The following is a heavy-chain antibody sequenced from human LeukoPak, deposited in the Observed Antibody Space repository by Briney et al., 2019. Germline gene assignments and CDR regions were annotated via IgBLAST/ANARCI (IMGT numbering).Heavy chain of an antibody. CDR3: ATEGATYYFDF. CDR2: VTPIFGTT. Sequence: ASVKVSCKASGVTFRSSAISWVRQAPGQGLEWMGGVTPIFGTTNYALRFQGRVTITTDESTSTAYMELSSLRSEDTAVYYCATEGATYYFDFWGQGTLVTVSS. D-gene: IGHD3-16*01. V-gene: IGHV1-69*05. CDR1: GVTFRSSA. J-gene: IGHJ4*02.